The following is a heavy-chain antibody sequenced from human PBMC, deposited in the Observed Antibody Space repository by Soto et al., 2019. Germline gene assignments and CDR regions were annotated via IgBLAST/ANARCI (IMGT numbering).Heavy chain of an antibody. CDR1: GFTLENYA. J-gene: IGHJ6*03. V-gene: IGHV3-23*01. CDR3: AQDSSAIFGGPAGDYYSMDG. CDR2: IPGSGGSR. D-gene: IGHD3-3*01. Sequence: PGGSLRLPCVASGFTLENYAMSRIRQATGKGLERFSDIPGSGGSRYSSDYVKSRFTIFRDNSKNTVYLQLNDLKVEDADGYCCAQDSSAIFGGPAGDYYSMDGWGQGTTLTVSS.